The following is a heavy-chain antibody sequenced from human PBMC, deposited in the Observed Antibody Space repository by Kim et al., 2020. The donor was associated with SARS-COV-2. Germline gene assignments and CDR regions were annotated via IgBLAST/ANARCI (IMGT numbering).Heavy chain of an antibody. V-gene: IGHV4-59*01. CDR2: IYYSGST. Sequence: SETLSLTCTVSGGSISSYYWSWIRQPPGKGLEWIGYIYYSGSTNYNPSLKSRVTISVDTSKNQFSLKLSSVTAADTAVYYCARQTRPNYYDSSGYYPVPDAFDIWGQGTMVTVSS. D-gene: IGHD3-22*01. CDR1: GGSISSYY. J-gene: IGHJ3*02. CDR3: ARQTRPNYYDSSGYYPVPDAFDI.